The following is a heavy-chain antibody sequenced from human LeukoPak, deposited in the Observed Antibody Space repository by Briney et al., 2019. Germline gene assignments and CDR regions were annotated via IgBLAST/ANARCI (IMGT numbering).Heavy chain of an antibody. D-gene: IGHD3-22*01. CDR1: GGTFSSYA. J-gene: IGHJ4*02. V-gene: IGHV1-69*05. CDR2: IIPIFGTA. CDR3: ARDLYYDSSGLTRDY. Sequence: SVKVSCKASGGTFSSYAISWVRQAPGQGLEWMGRIIPIFGTANYAQKLQGRVTMTTDTSTSTAYMELRSLRSDDTAVYYCARDLYYDSSGLTRDYWGQGTLVTVSS.